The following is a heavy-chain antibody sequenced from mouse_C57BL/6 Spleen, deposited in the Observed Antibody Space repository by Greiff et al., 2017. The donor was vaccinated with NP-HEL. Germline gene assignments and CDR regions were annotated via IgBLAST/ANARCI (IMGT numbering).Heavy chain of an antibody. V-gene: IGHV1-81*01. CDR2: IYPRSGNT. Sequence: VQLQQSGAELVRPGASVKLSCMASGYTFTSYGISWVMQRTGQGLEWFGEIYPRSGNTYYNEKFKGKDTLTTDKSSSTAYMELRSLTSEDSAVYFCARWYYDEVYAMDYWGQGTSDTVSS. CDR1: GYTFTSYG. CDR3: ARWYYDEVYAMDY. D-gene: IGHD2-4*01. J-gene: IGHJ4*01.